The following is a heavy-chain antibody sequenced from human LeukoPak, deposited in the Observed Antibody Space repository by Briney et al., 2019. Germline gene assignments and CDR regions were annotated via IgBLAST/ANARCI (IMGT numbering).Heavy chain of an antibody. D-gene: IGHD3-22*01. J-gene: IGHJ3*02. CDR1: GFTFSSYS. Sequence: PGGSLRLSCAASGFTFSSYSMNWVRQAPGKGLEWVSSISSSSSYIYYADSVKGRFTISRDNAKNSLYLQMNSLRAEGTAVYYCARGSYYDSSGLKNDAFDIWGQGTMVTVSS. CDR2: ISSSSSYI. V-gene: IGHV3-21*04. CDR3: ARGSYYDSSGLKNDAFDI.